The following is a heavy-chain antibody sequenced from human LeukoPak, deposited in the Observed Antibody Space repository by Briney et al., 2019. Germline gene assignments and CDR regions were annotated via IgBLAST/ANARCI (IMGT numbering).Heavy chain of an antibody. CDR1: GFTFSSYG. J-gene: IGHJ4*02. V-gene: IGHV3-23*01. CDR3: AKDQYSYGLRALNY. CDR2: ISGSGGST. Sequence: PGGCLRLSCAASGFTFSSYGMSWVRQAPGKGLEWVSAISGSGGSTYYADSVKGRFTISRDNSKNTLYLQMNSLRAEDTAVYYCAKDQYSYGLRALNYWGQGTLVTVSS. D-gene: IGHD5-18*01.